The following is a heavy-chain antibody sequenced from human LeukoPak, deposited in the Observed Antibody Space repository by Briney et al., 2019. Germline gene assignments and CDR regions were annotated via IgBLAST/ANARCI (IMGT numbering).Heavy chain of an antibody. CDR2: ISYGGSNK. D-gene: IGHD3-10*01. V-gene: IGHV3-30-3*01. CDR1: GFTFSSYA. Sequence: GGSLRLSCAASGFTFSSYAMHWVRQAPGKGLEWVAVISYGGSNKYYADSVKGRFTISRDNSKNTLYLQMNSLRAEDTAVYYCARDRAALVRGIVEPDYWGQGTLVTVSS. J-gene: IGHJ4*02. CDR3: ARDRAALVRGIVEPDY.